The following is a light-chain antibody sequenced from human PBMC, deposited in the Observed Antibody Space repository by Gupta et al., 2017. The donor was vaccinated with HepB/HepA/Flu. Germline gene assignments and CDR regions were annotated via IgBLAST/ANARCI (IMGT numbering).Light chain of an antibody. J-gene: IGKJ1*01. Sequence: DIVMTQTPLSSPVTLGQPASISCRSSESLVHRDGNTYLSWLQQRPGQPPRLLIYRGSNRFSGVPDRFSGRGXGTXFTLKIXSVEGEDVGVYYCRQAKQFPRTSGXGTKLEIK. CDR3: RQAKQFPRT. CDR2: RGS. CDR1: ESLVHRDGNTY. V-gene: IGKV2-24*01.